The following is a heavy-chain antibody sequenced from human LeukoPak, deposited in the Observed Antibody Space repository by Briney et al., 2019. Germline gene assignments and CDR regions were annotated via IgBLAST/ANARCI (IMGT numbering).Heavy chain of an antibody. CDR3: ARGPSSWYGEFDY. CDR1: GYTFTGYY. D-gene: IGHD6-13*01. J-gene: IGHJ4*02. Sequence: GASVKVSCKASGYTFTGYYMHWVRQAPGQGLEWMGWINPNSGGTNYAQKFQGWVTMTRDTFISTAYMELSRLRSDDTAVYYCARGPSSWYGEFDYWGQGTLVTVSS. V-gene: IGHV1-2*04. CDR2: INPNSGGT.